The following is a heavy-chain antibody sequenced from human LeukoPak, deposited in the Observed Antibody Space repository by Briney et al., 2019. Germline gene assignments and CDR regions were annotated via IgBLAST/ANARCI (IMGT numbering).Heavy chain of an antibody. CDR3: ARSSASYDILTGYYPNLLFDY. CDR1: GGSISSYY. J-gene: IGHJ4*02. D-gene: IGHD3-9*01. V-gene: IGHV4-59*08. CDR2: IYYSGST. Sequence: SETLSLTCTVSGGSISSYYWSWIRQPPGKGLEWIGYIYYSGSTNYNPSLKSRDTISVDTSKNQFSLKLSSVTAADTAVYYCARSSASYDILTGYYPNLLFDYWGQGTLVTVSS.